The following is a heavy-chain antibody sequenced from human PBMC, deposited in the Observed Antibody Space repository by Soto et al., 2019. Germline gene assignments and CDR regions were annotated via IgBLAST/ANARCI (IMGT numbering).Heavy chain of an antibody. CDR1: GFTFSSYA. CDR3: AKGVPGIAVAGTGYFQH. CDR2: ISGSGDST. Sequence: GGSLRLSCAASGFTFSSYAMSWVRQAPGKGLEWVSGISGSGDSTYYADSVKGRFTISRDNSNNTLYLQMNSLRAEDTAVYYCAKGVPGIAVAGTGYFQHWGQGTLVTVSS. J-gene: IGHJ1*01. D-gene: IGHD6-19*01. V-gene: IGHV3-23*01.